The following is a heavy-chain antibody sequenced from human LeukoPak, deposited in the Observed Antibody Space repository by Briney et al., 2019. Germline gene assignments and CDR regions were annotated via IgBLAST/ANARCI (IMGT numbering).Heavy chain of an antibody. CDR1: GGSFSGYY. J-gene: IGHJ4*02. CDR2: INHSGST. Sequence: SETLSLTCAVYGGSFSGYYWSWIRQPPGKGLEWIGEINHSGSTTYNPSIKSRVTISVDTSKNQFSLKLRSVTAADTAVYYCARDSGQLLSLDYWGQGTLVTVSS. D-gene: IGHD2-2*01. CDR3: ARDSGQLLSLDY. V-gene: IGHV4-34*01.